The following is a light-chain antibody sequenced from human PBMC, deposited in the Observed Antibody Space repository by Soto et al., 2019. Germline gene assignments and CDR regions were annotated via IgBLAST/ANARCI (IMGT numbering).Light chain of an antibody. CDR1: SSDVGDYNR. J-gene: IGLJ1*01. Sequence: QSALTQPASVSGSPGQSITISCTGTSSDVGDYNRVSWYQQHPGKAPKLMIYEVTNRPSGVSIRFSGSESGNTASLTISGLQPEDEADYYCSSYTSSSTLLYVFGTGTKLTVL. V-gene: IGLV2-14*01. CDR2: EVT. CDR3: SSYTSSSTLLYV.